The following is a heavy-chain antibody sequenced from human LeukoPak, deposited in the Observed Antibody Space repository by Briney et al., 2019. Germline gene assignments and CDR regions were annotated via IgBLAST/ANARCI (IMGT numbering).Heavy chain of an antibody. V-gene: IGHV3-23*01. Sequence: GGSLRLSCAASGFTVSNYAMNWVRQAPGKGLQWVSGFSGSGGRTYYADSVKGRFTISRDNSKNTLYLQMNSLRAEDTAVYYCAKGAYDYIEMGYFDSWGQGSLVTVSS. D-gene: IGHD5-12*01. J-gene: IGHJ4*02. CDR3: AKGAYDYIEMGYFDS. CDR2: FSGSGGRT. CDR1: GFTVSNYA.